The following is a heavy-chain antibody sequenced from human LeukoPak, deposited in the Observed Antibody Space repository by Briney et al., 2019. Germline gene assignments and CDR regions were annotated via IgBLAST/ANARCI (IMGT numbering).Heavy chain of an antibody. D-gene: IGHD1-26*01. Sequence: SETLSLTCTVSGASISSYYWSWIRQPPGKGLEWIGGINHSGSTNYNPSLKSRVTMSVDTSKNQFSLKLSSVTAADTAVYYCARGQSIVGATGDYWGQGTLVTVSS. J-gene: IGHJ4*02. CDR2: INHSGST. CDR3: ARGQSIVGATGDY. V-gene: IGHV4-34*01. CDR1: GASISSYY.